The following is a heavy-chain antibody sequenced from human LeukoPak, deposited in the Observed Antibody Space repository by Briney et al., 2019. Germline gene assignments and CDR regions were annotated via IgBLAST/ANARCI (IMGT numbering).Heavy chain of an antibody. Sequence: AASVKVSCKASGYTFTGYYMHWVRQAPGQGLEWTGWINPNSGGTNYAQKFQGRVTMTRDTSISTAYMELSRLRSDDTAVYYCARALHDYGDYGDAFDIWGQGTMVTASS. J-gene: IGHJ3*02. CDR1: GYTFTGYY. CDR2: INPNSGGT. CDR3: ARALHDYGDYGDAFDI. D-gene: IGHD4-17*01. V-gene: IGHV1-2*02.